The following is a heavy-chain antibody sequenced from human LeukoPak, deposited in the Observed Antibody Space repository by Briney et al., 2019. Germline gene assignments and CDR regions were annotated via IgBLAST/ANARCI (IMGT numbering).Heavy chain of an antibody. CDR2: IKQDGSEK. Sequence: PGGSLRLSCAASGFTFSSYWMSWVRQAPGKGLEWVANIKQDGSEKYYVDSVKGRFTISRDNAKNSLYLQMNSLRAEDTAVYYCARGGRYCSGGSCYASWGQGTLVTVSS. CDR3: ARGGRYCSGGSCYAS. D-gene: IGHD2-15*01. V-gene: IGHV3-7*01. J-gene: IGHJ4*02. CDR1: GFTFSSYW.